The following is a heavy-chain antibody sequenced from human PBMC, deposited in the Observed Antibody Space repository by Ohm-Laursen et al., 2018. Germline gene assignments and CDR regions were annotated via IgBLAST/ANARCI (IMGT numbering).Heavy chain of an antibody. CDR3: ARGLGRAVAGNYSRGFNY. J-gene: IGHJ4*02. Sequence: SETLSLTCTVSGGSISSYYWSWIRQPAGKGLEWIGRIYSSGSTNYNSSLKSRVTMSVDTSKNQFSLKLSSVTAADTAVYYCARGLGRAVAGNYSRGFNYWGQGTLVTVSS. V-gene: IGHV4-4*07. CDR2: IYSSGST. D-gene: IGHD6-19*01. CDR1: GGSISSYY.